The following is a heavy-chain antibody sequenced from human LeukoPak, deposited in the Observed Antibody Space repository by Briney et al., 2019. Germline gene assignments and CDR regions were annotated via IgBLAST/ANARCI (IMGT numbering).Heavy chain of an antibody. J-gene: IGHJ3*02. D-gene: IGHD1-26*01. CDR3: ASTLQNAWELPRDPFDI. CDR2: IYYSGST. Sequence: SETLSLTCTVSGGSISSYYWSWIRQPPGKGLEWIGYIYYSGSTNYNPSLKSRVTISVDTSKNQFSLKLSSVTAADTAVYYGASTLQNAWELPRDPFDIWGQGTMVTVAS. V-gene: IGHV4-59*08. CDR1: GGSISSYY.